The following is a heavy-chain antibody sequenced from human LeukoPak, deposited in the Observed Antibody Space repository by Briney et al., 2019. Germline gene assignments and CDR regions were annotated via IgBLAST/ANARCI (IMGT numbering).Heavy chain of an antibody. J-gene: IGHJ4*02. V-gene: IGHV4-39*07. Sequence: SETLSLTCSVSDVSISNNGRYWAWIRQSPGKGLEWIGSAYHTGATNYNPSLESRVSMSVDTSKNQFSLKLSSVTAADTAVYYCAREEGYSSGWGFDYWGQGTLVTVSS. CDR3: AREEGYSSGWGFDY. CDR1: DVSISNNGRY. D-gene: IGHD6-19*01. CDR2: AYHTGAT.